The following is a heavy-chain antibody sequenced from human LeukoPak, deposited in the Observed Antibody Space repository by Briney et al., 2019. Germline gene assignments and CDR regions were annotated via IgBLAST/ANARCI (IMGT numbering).Heavy chain of an antibody. Sequence: ASVKVSCKASGGTFSNYGISWVRQAPGQGLEWMGWINPNSGGTNYAQKFQGRVTMTRDTSISTAYMELSRLRSDDTAVYYCARVSVGAGGSGSYVNDYWGQGTLVTVSS. D-gene: IGHD3-10*01. V-gene: IGHV1-2*02. CDR3: ARVSVGAGGSGSYVNDY. CDR1: GGTFSNYG. CDR2: INPNSGGT. J-gene: IGHJ4*02.